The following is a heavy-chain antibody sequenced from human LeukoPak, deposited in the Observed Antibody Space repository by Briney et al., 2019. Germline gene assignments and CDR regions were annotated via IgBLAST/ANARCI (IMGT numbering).Heavy chain of an antibody. CDR2: INPNSGGT. CDR3: ARELNQAAAGNDY. CDR1: GYTFTGYY. J-gene: IGHJ4*02. V-gene: IGHV1-2*02. D-gene: IGHD6-13*01. Sequence: GASVKVSCKASGYTFTGYYMHWVRQAPGQGLEWMGWINPNSGGTNYAQKFQGRVTMTRDTSISTAYMELSRLRSDDTAVYYCARELNQAAAGNDYWGQGTLVTVSS.